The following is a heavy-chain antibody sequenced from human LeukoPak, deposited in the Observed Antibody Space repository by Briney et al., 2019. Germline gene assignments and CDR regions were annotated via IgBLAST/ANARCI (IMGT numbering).Heavy chain of an antibody. CDR2: ITSSSSPI. V-gene: IGHV3-48*01. CDR3: ARSSSGAKDY. D-gene: IGHD1-26*01. J-gene: IGHJ4*02. Sequence: TGGSLRLSCAASGFTFSSYSMNWVRQAPGKGLEWVSYITSSSSPIYYADSVQGRFTISRDNAKNSLFLQMNGLRAEDTAVYYCARSSSGAKDYWGQATLGTVSS. CDR1: GFTFSSYS.